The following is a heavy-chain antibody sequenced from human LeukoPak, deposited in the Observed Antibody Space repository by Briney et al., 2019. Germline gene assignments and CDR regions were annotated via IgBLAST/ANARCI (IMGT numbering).Heavy chain of an antibody. D-gene: IGHD2-15*01. Sequence: GGSLRLSCAASGFTFSDYYMSWIRQAPGKGLEWVSYISSSGSTIYYADSVKGRFTISRDNAKNSLYLQMDSLRAEDTAVYYCARDVYCSGGSCYGAFDIWGQGTMVTVSS. CDR1: GFTFSDYY. J-gene: IGHJ3*02. CDR3: ARDVYCSGGSCYGAFDI. CDR2: ISSSGSTI. V-gene: IGHV3-11*01.